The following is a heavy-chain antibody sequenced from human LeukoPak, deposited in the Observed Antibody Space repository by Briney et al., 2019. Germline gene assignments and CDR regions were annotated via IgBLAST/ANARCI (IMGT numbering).Heavy chain of an antibody. CDR3: ANRGGGGIGMGILGSYDF. V-gene: IGHV1-69*01. CDR1: GGTFSSNA. D-gene: IGHD6-13*01. J-gene: IGHJ4*02. CDR2: ITPIFGTP. Sequence: SVKVSCKATGGTFSSNAISWVRQAPGQGLEWMGGITPIFGTPNYAHNFQDRDTITADESTSTAYMELSALRSEDTAVYYCANRGGGGIGMGILGSYDFWGQGTLVTVSS.